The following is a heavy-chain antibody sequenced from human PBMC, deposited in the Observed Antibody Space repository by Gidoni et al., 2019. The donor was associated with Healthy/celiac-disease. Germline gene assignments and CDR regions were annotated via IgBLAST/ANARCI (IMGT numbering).Heavy chain of an antibody. V-gene: IGHV4-30-4*01. Sequence: QVQLQESGPGLVKPSQTLSLTCTVPGGSIRSGDYFWSWIRQPPGKRLEWIGYIYYSGSTYYNPSLKSRVTISVDTSKNQFSLKLSSVTAADTAVYYCAREPPAYYYDSSGYTFDDAFDIWGQGTMVTVSS. CDR2: IYYSGST. CDR1: GGSIRSGDYF. D-gene: IGHD3-22*01. J-gene: IGHJ3*02. CDR3: AREPPAYYYDSSGYTFDDAFDI.